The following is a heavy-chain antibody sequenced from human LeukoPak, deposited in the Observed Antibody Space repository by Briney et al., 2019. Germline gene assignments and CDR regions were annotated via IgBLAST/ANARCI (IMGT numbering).Heavy chain of an antibody. Sequence: SETLSLTCTVSGVSISSSNSYWGWIRQPPGKGLEWVGNIYYSGSTYYNPSLKSRVTISVDTSKNQFSLKLSSVTAADTAVYYCARVYYYYSYMDVWGKGTTVTVSS. V-gene: IGHV4-39*07. CDR3: ARVYYYYSYMDV. CDR2: IYYSGST. J-gene: IGHJ6*03. CDR1: GVSISSSNSY.